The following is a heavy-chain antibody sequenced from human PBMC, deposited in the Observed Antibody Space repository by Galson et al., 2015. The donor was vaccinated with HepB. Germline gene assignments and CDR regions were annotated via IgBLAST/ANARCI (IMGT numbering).Heavy chain of an antibody. CDR1: GFTFSTAY. CDR3: ARDLGWWEELPGYLDY. D-gene: IGHD1-26*01. J-gene: IGHJ4*02. Sequence: SLRLSCAASGFTFSTAYMSWVRQAPGKGLEWVGQIKSKTAGGTTDYAAPVKGRFTIFRDNSNSMLHLQMNTLRPDDAATYYCARDLGWWEELPGYLDYWGQGTPVTVS. CDR2: IKSKTAGGTT. V-gene: IGHV3-15*01.